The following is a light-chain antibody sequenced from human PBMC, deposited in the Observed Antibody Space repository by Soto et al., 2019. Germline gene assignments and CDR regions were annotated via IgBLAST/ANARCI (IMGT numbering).Light chain of an antibody. CDR1: QGISSY. V-gene: IGKV1-8*01. Sequence: AIQMTQSPTSLSASVGDRFTITCPASQGISSYLAWYQQKPGEAPKLLIYAASTLQSGVPSRLSGSGSGTDFTLTSSSLQSEDFATYYCQQYYSYPLTFGGGTKVDIK. CDR2: AAS. CDR3: QQYYSYPLT. J-gene: IGKJ4*01.